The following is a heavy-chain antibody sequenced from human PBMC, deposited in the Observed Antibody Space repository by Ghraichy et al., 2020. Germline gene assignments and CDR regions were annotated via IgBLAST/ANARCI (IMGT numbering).Heavy chain of an antibody. D-gene: IGHD1-26*01. CDR3: ARGNFNGGSYDY. J-gene: IGHJ4*02. CDR1: GGSFSGYY. Sequence: ESLNISCAVYGGSFSGYYWSWIRQPPGKGLEWIGEINHSGSTNYNPSLKSRVTISVDTSKNQFSLKLSSVTAADTAVYYCARGNFNGGSYDYWGQGTLVTVSS. CDR2: INHSGST. V-gene: IGHV4-34*01.